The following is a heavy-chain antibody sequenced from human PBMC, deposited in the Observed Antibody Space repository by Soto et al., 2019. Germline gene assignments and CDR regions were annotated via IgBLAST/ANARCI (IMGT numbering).Heavy chain of an antibody. Sequence: SETLSLTCAVSGGSISSGGYSWSWIRQPPGKGLEWIGYIYHSGSTYYNPSLKSRVTISVDRSKNQFSLKLSSVTAADTAVYYCATAPGPYWAQAPLVTASP. CDR2: IYHSGST. V-gene: IGHV4-30-2*01. CDR1: GGSISSGGYS. J-gene: IGHJ4*02. CDR3: ATAPGPY.